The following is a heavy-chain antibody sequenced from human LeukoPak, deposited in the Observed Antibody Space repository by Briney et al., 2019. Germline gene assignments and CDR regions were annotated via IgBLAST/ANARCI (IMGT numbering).Heavy chain of an antibody. Sequence: SETPSPALTLSGASVSGSDWSSIRQPPRKGLEWVGYIYSSGSTNYNPSLKSRVTISVDTSKNQFSLRLTSVTAADTAVYYIEKQWGGNGDLSLGAQGTLVTVSS. J-gene: IGHJ1*01. D-gene: IGHD3-10*01. CDR2: IYSSGST. V-gene: IGHV4-59*02. CDR3: EKQWGGNGDLSL. CDR1: GASVSGSD.